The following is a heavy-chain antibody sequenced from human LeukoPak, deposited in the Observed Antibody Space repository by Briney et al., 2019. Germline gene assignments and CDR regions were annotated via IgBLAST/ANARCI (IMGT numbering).Heavy chain of an antibody. Sequence: GGSLRLSCAASGLTFSSYSMNWVRQAPGKRLEWVSSISSLSRYIYYADSVKGRFTISRDNAKNSLYLQMNSLRAEDTAVYYCARFDYDYVWGRRGYWGQGTLVTVSS. CDR2: ISSLSRYI. CDR3: ARFDYDYVWGRRGY. D-gene: IGHD3-16*01. J-gene: IGHJ4*02. V-gene: IGHV3-21*01. CDR1: GLTFSSYS.